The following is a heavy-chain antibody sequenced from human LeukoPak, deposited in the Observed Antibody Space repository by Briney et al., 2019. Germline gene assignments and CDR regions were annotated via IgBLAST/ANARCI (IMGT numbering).Heavy chain of an antibody. Sequence: GASVKVSCKASGYTFAGYYMHWVRQAPGQGLEWMGRINPNSGGTNYAQKFQGRVTMTRDTSTSTVYMELSSLRSEDTAVYYCARAPTPRTHIVVVPGGWFDPWGQGTLVTVSS. CDR1: GYTFAGYY. D-gene: IGHD2-2*01. CDR3: ARAPTPRTHIVVVPGGWFDP. CDR2: INPNSGGT. J-gene: IGHJ5*02. V-gene: IGHV1-2*06.